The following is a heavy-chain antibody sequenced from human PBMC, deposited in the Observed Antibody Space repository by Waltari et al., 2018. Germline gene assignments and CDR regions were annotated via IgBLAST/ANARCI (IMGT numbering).Heavy chain of an antibody. CDR3: ARAVTDTYYYYYYYMDV. Sequence: QVQLVQSGAEVNNPGPSVKVSCQASGYTFTGSYMHWVRQAPGQGLGWMGSINPNRCDTNYAQKVQGRVTMNRDTSISTSYMELSRLRSDDTAGYYGARAVTDTYYYYYYYMDVWGKGTTVTVSS. V-gene: IGHV1-2*02. J-gene: IGHJ6*03. CDR1: GYTFTGSY. D-gene: IGHD2-21*02. CDR2: INPNRCDT.